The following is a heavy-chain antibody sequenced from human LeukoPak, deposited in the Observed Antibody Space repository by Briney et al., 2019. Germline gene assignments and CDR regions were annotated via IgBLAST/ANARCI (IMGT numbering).Heavy chain of an antibody. J-gene: IGHJ6*03. CDR1: GDSVSSNSAA. D-gene: IGHD3-10*01. CDR2: TYYRSKWYN. CDR3: ARASSASVVRGVIITDYYYYYMDV. Sequence: SQTLSLTCAISGDSVSSNSAAWNWIRQSPSRGLEWLGRTYYRSKWYNDYAVSVKSRITINPDTSKNQFSLQLNSVTPEDTAVYYCARASSASVVRGVIITDYYYYYMDVWGKGTTVTVSS. V-gene: IGHV6-1*01.